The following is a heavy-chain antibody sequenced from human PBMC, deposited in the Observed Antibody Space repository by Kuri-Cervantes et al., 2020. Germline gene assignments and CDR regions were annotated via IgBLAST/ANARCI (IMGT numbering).Heavy chain of an antibody. D-gene: IGHD5-12*01. CDR3: ARDKGYSGYVSGLGY. V-gene: IGHV1-8*01. Sequence: ASVKISCNASGYTFTSYDINWVRQDTGQGLEWMVWMNPNSGNTGYEQKFQGRVTMTRNTSISTAYMELSSLRSEDTAVYYCARDKGYSGYVSGLGYWGQGTLVTVSS. J-gene: IGHJ4*02. CDR2: MNPNSGNT. CDR1: GYTFTSYD.